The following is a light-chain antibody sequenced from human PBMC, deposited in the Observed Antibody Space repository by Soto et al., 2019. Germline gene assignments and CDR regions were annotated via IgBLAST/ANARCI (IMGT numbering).Light chain of an antibody. CDR3: QHTYTPPRA. J-gene: IGKJ1*01. V-gene: IGKV1-39*01. CDR2: SSS. Sequence: DIQMTPSPSSLSASVGDRVTNTCRASQSVRTYLNWYQHKPGQAPNLLIYSSSTLQSGVPSRFSGSGSGTDFTLTITGLQVEDFATYYCQHTYTPPRAFGQGTRVDIK. CDR1: QSVRTY.